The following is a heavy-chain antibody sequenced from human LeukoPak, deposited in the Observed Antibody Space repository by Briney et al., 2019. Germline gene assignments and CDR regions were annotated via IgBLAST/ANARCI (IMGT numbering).Heavy chain of an antibody. CDR2: IYYSGST. D-gene: IGHD4-17*01. V-gene: IGHV4-59*01. Sequence: SETLSLTCTVSGGSISSYYWSWIRQPPGKGLEWTGYIYYSGSTNYNPSLKSRVTISVDTSKNQFSLKLSSVTAADTAVYYCASALTVTDWFDPWGQGTLVTVSS. CDR1: GGSISSYY. CDR3: ASALTVTDWFDP. J-gene: IGHJ5*02.